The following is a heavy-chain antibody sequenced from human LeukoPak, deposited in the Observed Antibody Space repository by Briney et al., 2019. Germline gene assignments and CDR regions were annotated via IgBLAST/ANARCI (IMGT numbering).Heavy chain of an antibody. J-gene: IGHJ4*02. CDR3: AKDLGSSWPDSSEYYFDY. CDR1: GFTFSSYG. CDR2: IWYDGSNK. D-gene: IGHD6-13*01. V-gene: IGHV3-33*06. Sequence: GGSLRLSCAASGFTFSSYGMHWVRQAPGQGLEWVAVIWYDGSNKYYADSVKGRFTITRDNSKNTLYLQMNSLRAEDTAVYYCAKDLGSSWPDSSEYYFDYWGQGTLVTVSS.